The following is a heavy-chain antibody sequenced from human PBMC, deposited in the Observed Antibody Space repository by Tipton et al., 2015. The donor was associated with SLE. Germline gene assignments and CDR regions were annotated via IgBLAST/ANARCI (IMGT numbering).Heavy chain of an antibody. D-gene: IGHD1-14*01. CDR1: GGSFTGYH. V-gene: IGHV4-34*01. CDR2: ITRSGGT. Sequence: LRLSCALSGGSFTGYHWSWIRQTPGKGLEWIGDITRSGGTNYNPSLKSRLSISLDTSTNQLSLKLSSVTAADTAVYYCARGVTGYYDYFYMDVWDKGTTVTVSS. J-gene: IGHJ6*03. CDR3: ARGVTGYYDYFYMDV.